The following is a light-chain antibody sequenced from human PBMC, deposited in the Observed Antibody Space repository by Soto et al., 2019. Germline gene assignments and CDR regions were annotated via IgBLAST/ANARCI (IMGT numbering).Light chain of an antibody. CDR1: SNDVGGYDY. J-gene: IGLJ2*01. V-gene: IGLV2-11*01. CDR2: DVT. CDR3: SSYAGNYTF. Sequence: QSALTQPRSVSGSPGQSVTISCTGTSNDVGGYDYVSWYQQYPGKSPTYILYDVTKRPSGVPDRFSGSKSGNMASLTISGLQANDDADYYCSSYAGNYTFFGEGTKLTVL.